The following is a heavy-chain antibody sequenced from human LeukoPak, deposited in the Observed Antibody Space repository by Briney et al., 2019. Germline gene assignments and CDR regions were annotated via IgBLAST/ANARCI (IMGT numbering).Heavy chain of an antibody. CDR1: GGSFSGYY. CDR3: ARASTIYRNWFDP. CDR2: INHSGST. D-gene: IGHD5/OR15-5a*01. V-gene: IGHV4-34*01. Sequence: SETLSLTCAVYGGSFSGYYWSWIRQPPGKGLEWIGEINHSGSTNYNPSLKSRVTISVDTSKNQFSLKLSSVTAADTAVYYCARASTIYRNWFDPWGQGTLVTVSS. J-gene: IGHJ5*02.